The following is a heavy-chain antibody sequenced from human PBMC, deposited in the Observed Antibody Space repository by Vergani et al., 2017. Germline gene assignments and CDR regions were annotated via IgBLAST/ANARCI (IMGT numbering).Heavy chain of an antibody. J-gene: IGHJ6*02. CDR1: GYSFTSSW. V-gene: IGHV5-51*01. CDR2: IYPGDSDT. Sequence: EVQLVQSGAEVKKPGESLKISCKGSGYSFTSSWIGWVRQMPGKGLEWMGIIYPGDSDTRDSPSFQGQVTISADKSISTAYLQWSSLKASDTAMYYCARHRGWGLVVVAATPWYYYYGMDVWGQGTTVTVSS. CDR3: ARHRGWGLVVVAATPWYYYYGMDV. D-gene: IGHD2-15*01.